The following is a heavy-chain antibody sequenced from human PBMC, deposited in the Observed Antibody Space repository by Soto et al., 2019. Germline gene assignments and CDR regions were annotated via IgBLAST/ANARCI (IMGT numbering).Heavy chain of an antibody. D-gene: IGHD2-15*01. CDR3: AKSPDIVLPVDL. J-gene: IGHJ2*01. CDR1: GFTFSNFA. CDR2: IRGSGEVT. V-gene: IGHV3-23*01. Sequence: EVQLMESGVGLVQPGGSLRLSCVASGFTFSNFAMGWVRQAPGKGLEWVSAIRGSGEVTYHAVSVKGRFTISRDNSNNTLFLQMNILGGEDTAVYYCAKSPDIVLPVDLWGRGTLVTVS.